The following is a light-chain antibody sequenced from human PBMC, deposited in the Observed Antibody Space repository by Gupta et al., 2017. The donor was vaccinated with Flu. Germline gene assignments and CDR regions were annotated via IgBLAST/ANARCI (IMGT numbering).Light chain of an antibody. CDR3: RQGEHRPWA. Sequence: EVVMTHATLSLLVTLGEPATTCCRSSQGLVYSDGNTYLLWFQQRLGQTPRRLIYPVSYRESGVPDRFSGSGSGTNFTLKISRVEAEDVGIYSCRQGEHRPWAFGQGTTVEIK. J-gene: IGKJ1*01. CDR2: PVS. CDR1: QGLVYSDGNTY. V-gene: IGKV2-30*01.